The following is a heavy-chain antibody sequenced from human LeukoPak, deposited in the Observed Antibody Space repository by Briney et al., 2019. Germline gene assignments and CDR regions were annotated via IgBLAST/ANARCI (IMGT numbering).Heavy chain of an antibody. CDR3: ASSAAAGTVGIYYYYMDV. J-gene: IGHJ6*03. D-gene: IGHD6-13*01. Sequence: ASVKVSCKASGGAFSSYAFSWVRQAPGQGLEWMGGIIPIFGTANYAQKFQGRVTITADKSTSTAYMELSSLRSEDTAVYYCASSAAAGTVGIYYYYMDVWGKGTTVTVSS. CDR2: IIPIFGTA. CDR1: GGAFSSYA. V-gene: IGHV1-69*06.